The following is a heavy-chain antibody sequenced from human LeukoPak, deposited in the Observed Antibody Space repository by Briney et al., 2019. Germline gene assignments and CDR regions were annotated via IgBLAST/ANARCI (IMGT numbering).Heavy chain of an antibody. Sequence: GGSLRLSCAASGFTFSDYYMSWIRQAPGKGLEWVSYISSSSSYTNYADSVKGRFTISRDNAKNSLYLQMNSVRAEDTGVYYCVRDQVLLVVAGRFGYWGQGTLVTVSS. J-gene: IGHJ4*02. CDR2: ISSSSSYT. CDR1: GFTFSDYY. D-gene: IGHD6-19*01. CDR3: VRDQVLLVVAGRFGY. V-gene: IGHV3-11*06.